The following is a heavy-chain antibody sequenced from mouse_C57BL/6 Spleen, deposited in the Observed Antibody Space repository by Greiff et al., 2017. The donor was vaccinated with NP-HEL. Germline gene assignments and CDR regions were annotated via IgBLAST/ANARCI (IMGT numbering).Heavy chain of an antibody. V-gene: IGHV1-64*01. CDR1: GYTFTSYW. CDR2: IHPNSGST. CDR3: ARMRDYGYAMDY. Sequence: VQLQQPGAELVKPGASVKLSCKASGYTFTSYWMHWVKQRPGQGLEWIGMIHPNSGSTNYNEKFKSKATLTVDKSSSTAYMQLSSLTSEDSAVYYCARMRDYGYAMDYWGQGTSVTVSS. D-gene: IGHD2-4*01. J-gene: IGHJ4*01.